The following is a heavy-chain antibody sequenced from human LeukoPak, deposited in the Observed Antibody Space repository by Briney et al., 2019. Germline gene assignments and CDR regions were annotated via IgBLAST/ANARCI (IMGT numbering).Heavy chain of an antibody. D-gene: IGHD4-23*01. CDR1: GGSISSYY. CDR3: ARADYGGANY. J-gene: IGHJ4*02. V-gene: IGHV4-59*01. CDR2: IYYSGST. Sequence: SETLSLTCSVSGGSISSYYWSWIRQPPGKGLEWIGYIYYSGSTNYNPSLKSRVTISVDTSKNQFSLKLSSVTAADTAVYYCARADYGGANYWGQGTLVTVSS.